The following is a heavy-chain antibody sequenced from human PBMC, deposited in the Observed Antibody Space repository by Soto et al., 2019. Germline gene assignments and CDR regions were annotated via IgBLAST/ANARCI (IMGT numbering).Heavy chain of an antibody. CDR2: IYPGDSDT. Sequence: GESLKISCQGSGHSFTNYWIGWVRQMPGKGLEGMVIIYPGDSDTRYSPSFQGQVTISADKSINTTYLQWSSLKASDTAIYYCARQAAAGKYYYAMDVWGQGTTVTVSS. V-gene: IGHV5-51*01. CDR1: GHSFTNYW. CDR3: ARQAAAGKYYYAMDV. J-gene: IGHJ6*02. D-gene: IGHD6-13*01.